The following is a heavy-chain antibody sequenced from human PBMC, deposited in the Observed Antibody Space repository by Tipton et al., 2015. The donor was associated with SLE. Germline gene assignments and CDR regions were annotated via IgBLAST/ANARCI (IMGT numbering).Heavy chain of an antibody. D-gene: IGHD3-16*01. V-gene: IGHV4-59*12. CDR2: IYYSGST. CDR3: ARDPVWGSLDY. Sequence: TLSLTCTVSGGSISSYYWSWIRQPPGKGLEWIGYIYYSGSTNYNPSLKSRVTISVDTSKNQFSLKLSSVTAADTAVYYCARDPVWGSLDYWGQGTLVTVSS. J-gene: IGHJ4*02. CDR1: GGSISSYY.